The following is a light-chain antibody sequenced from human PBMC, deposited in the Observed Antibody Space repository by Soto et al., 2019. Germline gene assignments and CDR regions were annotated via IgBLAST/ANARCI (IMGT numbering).Light chain of an antibody. CDR2: EGS. CDR1: SSDVGSYNL. J-gene: IGLJ1*01. CDR3: CSYARSSTYG. Sequence: QSVLAQPASVSGSPGQSITISCTGTSSDVGSYNLVSWYQQHPGKAPKLMIYEGSKRPSGVSNRFSGSKSGNTASLTISGLQSEDEADYYCCSYARSSTYGFGTGTKVTVL. V-gene: IGLV2-23*01.